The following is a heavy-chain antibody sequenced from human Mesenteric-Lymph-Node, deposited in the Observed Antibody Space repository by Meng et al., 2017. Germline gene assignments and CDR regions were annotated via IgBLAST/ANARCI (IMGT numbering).Heavy chain of an antibody. Sequence: ASVKVSCKASGYTFTSYDINWVRQATGQGLEWMGWMNPNSGNTGYAQKLQGRVTMTTDTSTSTAYMELRSLRSDDTAVYYCARDPYDSSGYEHFAYWGQGNQV. V-gene: IGHV1-8*02. CDR3: ARDPYDSSGYEHFAY. J-gene: IGHJ4*02. D-gene: IGHD3-22*01. CDR2: MNPNSGNT. CDR1: GYTFTSYD.